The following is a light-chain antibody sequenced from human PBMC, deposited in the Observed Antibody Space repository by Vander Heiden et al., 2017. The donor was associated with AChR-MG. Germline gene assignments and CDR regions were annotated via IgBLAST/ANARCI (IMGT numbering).Light chain of an antibody. CDR3: QQSDSTPLT. CDR2: TAS. J-gene: IGKJ3*01. V-gene: IGKV1-39*01. Sequence: DIQMTQSPSSLSASVGDRVTITCRASQNIRIYLNWYQQKVGKAPKLLIYTASSLQSGVPSRFSGSGSGTDFTLTISRLQPEDLTTYYCQQSDSTPLTFGHGTKVEI. CDR1: QNIRIY.